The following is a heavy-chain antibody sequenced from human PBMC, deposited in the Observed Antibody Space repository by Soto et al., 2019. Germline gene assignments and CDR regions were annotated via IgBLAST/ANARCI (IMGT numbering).Heavy chain of an antibody. CDR2: FDPEDGET. J-gene: IGHJ6*02. Sequence: GASVKVSCKVSGYTLTELSMHWVRQAPGKGLEWMGGFDPEDGETIYAQKFQGRVTMTEDTSTDTAYMELSSLRSEDTAVYYCAICHVGDGYNFPLHGYYYGMDVWGQGTTVTVSS. V-gene: IGHV1-24*01. CDR3: AICHVGDGYNFPLHGYYYGMDV. CDR1: GYTLTELS. D-gene: IGHD5-12*01.